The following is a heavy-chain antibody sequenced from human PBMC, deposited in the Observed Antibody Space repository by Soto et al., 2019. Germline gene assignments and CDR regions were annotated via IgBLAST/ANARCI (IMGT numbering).Heavy chain of an antibody. V-gene: IGHV3-30-3*01. CDR2: ISYDGSNK. D-gene: IGHD5-18*01. CDR3: ARDRSGYIGSDFDY. Sequence: GGSLRLSCAASGFTFSSYAMHWVRQAPGKGLEWVAVISYDGSNKYYADSVKGRFTISRDNSKNTLYLQMNSLRAEDTAVYYCARDRSGYIGSDFDYWGQGTLVTVSS. CDR1: GFTFSSYA. J-gene: IGHJ4*02.